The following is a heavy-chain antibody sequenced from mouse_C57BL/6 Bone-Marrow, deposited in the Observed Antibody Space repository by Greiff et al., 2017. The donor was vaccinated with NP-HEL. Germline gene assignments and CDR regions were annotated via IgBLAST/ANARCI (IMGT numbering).Heavy chain of an antibody. D-gene: IGHD1-1*01. J-gene: IGHJ2*01. CDR1: GYTFTSYW. Sequence: QVQLQQPGAELVRPGTSVKLSCKASGYTFTSYWMHWVKQRPGQGLEWIGVIDPSDSYTNNNQKFKGKAKLTVDTSSSTAYMQLSSVTSEDSAVYYGARRDGSSFFDYWGQGTTLTVSS. CDR3: ARRDGSSFFDY. CDR2: IDPSDSYT. V-gene: IGHV1-59*01.